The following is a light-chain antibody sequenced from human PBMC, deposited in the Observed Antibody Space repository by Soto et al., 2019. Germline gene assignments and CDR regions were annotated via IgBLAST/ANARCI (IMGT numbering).Light chain of an antibody. Sequence: DIQMTQSPSSVSASVGDRVTITCRASQGISNWLAWYQQKPGKAPKLLIYAASGLQRGVPSRFSGSGFGTDFTLTISSLQPEDFATYYCQPANSFPLTFGGGTKVDIK. CDR3: QPANSFPLT. CDR2: AAS. CDR1: QGISNW. V-gene: IGKV1-12*01. J-gene: IGKJ4*01.